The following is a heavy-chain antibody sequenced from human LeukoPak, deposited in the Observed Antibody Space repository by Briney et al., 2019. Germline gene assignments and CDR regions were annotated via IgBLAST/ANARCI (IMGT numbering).Heavy chain of an antibody. D-gene: IGHD6-19*01. Sequence: SETLSLTCAVYGGSFSGYYWSWIRQPPGKGLEWIGEINHSGSTNYNPSLKSRITISVDTSKNQFSLKLSSVTAADTAVYYCARGRVAVAGTNFDYWGQGTLVTVSS. J-gene: IGHJ4*02. CDR1: GGSFSGYY. CDR2: INHSGST. CDR3: ARGRVAVAGTNFDY. V-gene: IGHV4-34*01.